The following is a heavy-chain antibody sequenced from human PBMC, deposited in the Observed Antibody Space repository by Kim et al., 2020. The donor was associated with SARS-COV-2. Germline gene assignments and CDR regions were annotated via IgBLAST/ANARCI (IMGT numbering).Heavy chain of an antibody. D-gene: IGHD1-26*01. CDR1: GFIFTRYR. CDR2: RSTDGTDK. CDR3: VREDTRYWELDY. Sequence: GGSLRLSCAASGFIFTRYRWNWVRQAPGKVLDWVSYRSTDGTDKDYSESVKGRFTISRDNAKNSLYLQMNNLRAEDTALYYWVREDTRYWELDYWGQGTLVTVSS. J-gene: IGHJ4*02. V-gene: IGHV3-21*04.